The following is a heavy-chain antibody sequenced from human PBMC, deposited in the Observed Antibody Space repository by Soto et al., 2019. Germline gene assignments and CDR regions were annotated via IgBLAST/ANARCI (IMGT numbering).Heavy chain of an antibody. Sequence: SVKVSCKASGFTFTSSAMQWVRQARGQRLEWIGWIVVGSGNTNYAQKFQERVTITRDMSTSTAYMELSSLRSEDTAVYYCAADPQYYDILTGYFSPPGYYGMDVWGQGTTVTVSS. CDR2: IVVGSGNT. J-gene: IGHJ6*02. CDR1: GFTFTSSA. D-gene: IGHD3-9*01. CDR3: AADPQYYDILTGYFSPPGYYGMDV. V-gene: IGHV1-58*02.